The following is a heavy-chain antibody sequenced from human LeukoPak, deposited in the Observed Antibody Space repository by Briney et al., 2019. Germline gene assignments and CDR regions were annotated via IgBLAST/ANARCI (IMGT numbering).Heavy chain of an antibody. CDR1: GGTFSSYD. CDR2: MNPNSGNT. V-gene: IGHV1-8*02. D-gene: IGHD2-2*01. CDR3: ARDVGEYCSSTNCYASHY. J-gene: IGHJ4*02. Sequence: ASVKVSCKASGGTFSSYDINWVRQATGQGLEWMGWMNPNSGNTGYAQKFQGRVTMTRNTSISTAYMELSSLRSEDTAVYYCARDVGEYCSSTNCYASHYWGQGTLVTVSS.